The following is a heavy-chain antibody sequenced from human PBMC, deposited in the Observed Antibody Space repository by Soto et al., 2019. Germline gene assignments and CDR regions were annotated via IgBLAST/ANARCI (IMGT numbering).Heavy chain of an antibody. D-gene: IGHD5-12*01. V-gene: IGHV4-34*01. CDR1: GGSFSGFY. CDR2: INHSGST. CDR3: ARTEMATIGDFDY. Sequence: SETLSLTXAVYGGSFSGFYWSWIRQPPGKGLEWIGEINHSGSTNYNPSLKSRVTISVDTSKNQFSLKLSSVTAADTAVYYCARTEMATIGDFDYWGQGTLVTVSS. J-gene: IGHJ4*02.